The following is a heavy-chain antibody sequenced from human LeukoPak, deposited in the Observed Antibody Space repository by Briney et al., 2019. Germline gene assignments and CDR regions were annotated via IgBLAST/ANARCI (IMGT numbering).Heavy chain of an antibody. CDR1: GFTVSSNY. J-gene: IGHJ4*02. CDR2: IYSGGST. CDR3: ARESLGGSSFDY. V-gene: IGHV3-66*02. D-gene: IGHD1-26*01. Sequence: PGGSLRLSCAASGFTVSSNYMSWVRQAPGKGLEWVSVIYSGGSTYYADSVKGRLTISRDNSKNTLYLQMNSLRAEDTAVYYCARESLGGSSFDYWGQGTLVTVSS.